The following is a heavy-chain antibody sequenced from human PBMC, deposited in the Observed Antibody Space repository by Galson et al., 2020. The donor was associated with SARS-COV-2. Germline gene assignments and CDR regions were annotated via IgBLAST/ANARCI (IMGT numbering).Heavy chain of an antibody. CDR3: ARGHRGVVPSPVLGLGPFYSCYYRDV. D-gene: IGHD3-16*01. CDR2: INIVGNT. Sequence: SETLSLTFAVYAGPLSGYSCTWTRQPPGKGLKWIGQINIVGNTNYTPPLRSPVPISVDTSQTQFYLKLTAVTAADTALYYCARGHRGVVPSPVLGLGPFYSCYYRDVWGKGTTVTVSS. V-gene: IGHV4-34*01. CDR1: AGPLSGYS. J-gene: IGHJ6*03.